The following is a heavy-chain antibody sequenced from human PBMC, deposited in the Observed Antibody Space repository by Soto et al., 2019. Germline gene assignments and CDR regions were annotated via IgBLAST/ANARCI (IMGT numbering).Heavy chain of an antibody. D-gene: IGHD4-17*01. Sequence: PGGSLRLSCAASGFTFSASSLQWVRQASGKGLEWLGRIGSRGESYATTYDVSVKGRFPISRDDSQKTAYLEMDSLRAEDTALYYCARDVDADFRTDFDYWGRGTLVTVSS. CDR2: IGSRGESYAT. CDR3: ARDVDADFRTDFDY. V-gene: IGHV3-73*01. CDR1: GFTFSASS. J-gene: IGHJ4*02.